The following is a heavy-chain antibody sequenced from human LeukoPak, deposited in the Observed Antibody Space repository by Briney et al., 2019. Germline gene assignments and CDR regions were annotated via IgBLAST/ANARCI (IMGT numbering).Heavy chain of an antibody. V-gene: IGHV4-34*01. CDR2: INHSGST. J-gene: IGHJ4*02. CDR1: GGSFSGYY. Sequence: SETLSLTCAVYGGSFSGYYWSWIRQPPGKGLEWIREINHSGSTNYNPSLKSRVTISVDTSKNQFSLKLSSVTAADTAVYYCARAGIVVVPAAMHYFDYWGQGTLVTVSS. D-gene: IGHD2-2*01. CDR3: ARAGIVVVPAAMHYFDY.